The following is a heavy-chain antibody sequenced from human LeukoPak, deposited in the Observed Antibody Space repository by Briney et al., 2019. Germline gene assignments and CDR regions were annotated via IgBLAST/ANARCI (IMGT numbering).Heavy chain of an antibody. V-gene: IGHV4-30-2*01. CDR2: IYHSGST. Sequence: PSETLSLTCAVSGGSIGSGGYSWSWIRQPPGKGLEWIGYIYHSGSTYYNPSLKSRVTISVDRSKNQFSLKLSSVTAADTAVYYCARGEATTYYFDYWGQGTLVTVSS. CDR3: ARGEATTYYFDY. D-gene: IGHD1-26*01. J-gene: IGHJ4*02. CDR1: GGSIGSGGYS.